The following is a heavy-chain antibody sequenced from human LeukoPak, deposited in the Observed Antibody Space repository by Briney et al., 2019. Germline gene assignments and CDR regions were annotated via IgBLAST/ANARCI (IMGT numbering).Heavy chain of an antibody. CDR2: IYYSGST. J-gene: IGHJ4*02. CDR3: ARARRDSGYYQVDY. CDR1: GGSISSGGYY. Sequence: SETLSLTCTVSGGSISSGGYYWSWIRQHPGKGLEWIGYIYYSGSTYYNPSLKSRVTISVDKSKNQFSLSLSSVTAADMAVYYCARARRDSGYYQVDYWGQGTLVTVSS. D-gene: IGHD3-22*01. V-gene: IGHV4-31*03.